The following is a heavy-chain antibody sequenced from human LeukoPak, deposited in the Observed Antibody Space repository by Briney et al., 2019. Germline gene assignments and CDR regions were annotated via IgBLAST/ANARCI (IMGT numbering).Heavy chain of an antibody. CDR2: IWYDGSNK. Sequence: GGSLRLSCAASGFTFSSYGMNWVRQAPGKGLEWVAVIWYDGSNKYYGDSVKGRFTISRDNSKNTVSLQMNSLRVEDTAVYYCARLGSSWSFDYWGQGTLVTVSS. D-gene: IGHD6-13*01. CDR1: GFTFSSYG. V-gene: IGHV3-33*01. J-gene: IGHJ4*02. CDR3: ARLGSSWSFDY.